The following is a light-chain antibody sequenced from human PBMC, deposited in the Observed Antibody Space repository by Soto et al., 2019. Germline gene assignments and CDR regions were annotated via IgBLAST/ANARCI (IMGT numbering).Light chain of an antibody. CDR1: QRISSW. J-gene: IGKJ5*01. Sequence: DIQITQSSSTLAAAVGGRVTITCRASQRISSWLAWYPPKPGKAPHLLLYAASTLQDGVPSRFSGRGSGTEFTLTLSRLQPEDFATYYCQQLKSYPITFGQGTRLXIK. V-gene: IGKV1-9*01. CDR2: AAS. CDR3: QQLKSYPIT.